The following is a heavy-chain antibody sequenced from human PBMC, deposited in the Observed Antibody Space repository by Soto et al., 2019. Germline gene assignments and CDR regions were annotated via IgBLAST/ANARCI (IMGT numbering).Heavy chain of an antibody. CDR3: ARGSYSSSWYSSYYYYGMDV. Sequence: GGSLRLSCAASGFTFSSYAMSWVRQAPGKGLEWVSAISGSGGSTYYADSVKGRFTISRDNSKNTLYLQMNSLRAEDTAVYYCARGSYSSSWYSSYYYYGMDVWGQGTTVTVSS. CDR1: GFTFSSYA. J-gene: IGHJ6*02. CDR2: ISGSGGST. D-gene: IGHD6-13*01. V-gene: IGHV3-23*01.